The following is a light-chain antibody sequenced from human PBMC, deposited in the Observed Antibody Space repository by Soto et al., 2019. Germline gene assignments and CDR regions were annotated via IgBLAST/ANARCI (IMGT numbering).Light chain of an antibody. CDR3: CSYAGSTTFYV. J-gene: IGLJ1*01. V-gene: IGLV2-23*02. CDR2: EVS. CDR1: SSDVGSYNL. Sequence: QSALTQPASVSGSPGQSITISCTGTSSDVGSYNLVSWFQHHPGKVPKLMIYEVSKRPSGVSIRFSGSKSGNTASLTISGLQAEDEADYHCCSYAGSTTFYVFGTGTKVTVL.